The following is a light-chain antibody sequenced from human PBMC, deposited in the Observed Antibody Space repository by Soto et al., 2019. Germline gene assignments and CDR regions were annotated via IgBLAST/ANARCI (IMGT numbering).Light chain of an antibody. V-gene: IGLV2-14*01. J-gene: IGLJ1*01. CDR2: EVS. CDR3: SSHTTSNPYV. CDR1: SSDIGAYNS. Sequence: QSALTQPASVSGSPGQSITISCTGTSSDIGAYNSVSWYQQHPGKAPKLMMYEVSNRPSGVSNRFSASTSGNTASLTISGLQAEDEADYYCSSHTTSNPYVFGTGTKLTVL.